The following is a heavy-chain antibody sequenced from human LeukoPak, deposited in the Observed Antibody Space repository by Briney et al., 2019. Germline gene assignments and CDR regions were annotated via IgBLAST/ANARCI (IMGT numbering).Heavy chain of an antibody. CDR3: ATLSTVSKHFDY. Sequence: ASVKVSCTASGYTFNRYYMHCVRPAPGQGLEGVGGINPNRGCTNYAQKFGCWVTMTTDTSISTAYMELSRLRTDHTAVYYCATLSTVSKHFDYWGQGTLVTVSS. J-gene: IGHJ4*02. CDR2: INPNRGCT. V-gene: IGHV1-2*04. CDR1: GYTFNRYY. D-gene: IGHD4-11*01.